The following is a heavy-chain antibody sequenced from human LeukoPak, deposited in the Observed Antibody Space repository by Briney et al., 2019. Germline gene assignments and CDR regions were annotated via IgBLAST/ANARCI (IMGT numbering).Heavy chain of an antibody. Sequence: PSETLSLTCTVSGGSIGSGGYYWSWIRQHPGKGLEWIGYIFYSGSSYYNPSLKSRATISGDTSKNQFSLKLSSVTAADTAVYYCARTYCSGGSCYGDYWGQGTLVTVSS. J-gene: IGHJ4*02. D-gene: IGHD2-15*01. CDR2: IFYSGSS. CDR3: ARTYCSGGSCYGDY. CDR1: GGSIGSGGYY. V-gene: IGHV4-31*03.